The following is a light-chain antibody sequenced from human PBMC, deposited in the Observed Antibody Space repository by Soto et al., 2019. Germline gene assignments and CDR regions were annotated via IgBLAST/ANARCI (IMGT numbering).Light chain of an antibody. CDR2: GAS. V-gene: IGKV3-20*01. CDR1: QSVSSSY. Sequence: EIVLTQSPGTLSLSPGERATLSCRASQSVSSSYLAWYQQKPGQAPRLLIYGASSRATGIPDRFRGSGSGTDFALNISRLEPEDFAVYYCQQYGSSPGWTFGQGTKVQIK. CDR3: QQYGSSPGWT. J-gene: IGKJ1*01.